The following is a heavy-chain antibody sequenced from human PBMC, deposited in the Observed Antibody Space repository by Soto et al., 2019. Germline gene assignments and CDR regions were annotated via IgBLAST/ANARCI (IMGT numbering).Heavy chain of an antibody. V-gene: IGHV4-38-2*01. D-gene: IGHD3-10*01. CDR3: ARAGDTTIRGVIIMNYYGMDV. CDR2: VNHSGIT. J-gene: IGHJ6*01. Sequence: ETLSLTCVVSGYFISSGYYWVWIRQPPGKGLEWIGNVNHSGITYYNPSLKSRVSISRDTSKNHYSLNLSSVTAADTAVYYCARAGDTTIRGVIIMNYYGMDVWGHGTTVT. CDR1: GYFISSGYY.